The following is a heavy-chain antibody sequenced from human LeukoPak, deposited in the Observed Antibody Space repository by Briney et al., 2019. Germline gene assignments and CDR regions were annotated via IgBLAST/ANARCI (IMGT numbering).Heavy chain of an antibody. J-gene: IGHJ1*01. CDR3: AKAPSEVGGYYPEYFRH. CDR2: IKSDGKT. V-gene: IGHV3-74*01. CDR1: GFTFSRYW. Sequence: GGSLRLSCEASGFTFSRYWMHWVRQAPGKGLVWVSRIKSDGKTNYADSVKGRFTIFRDNAKNTVSLQMDSLRAEDTGVYYCAKAPSEVGGYYPEYFRHWGQGTLVTVSS. D-gene: IGHD3-22*01.